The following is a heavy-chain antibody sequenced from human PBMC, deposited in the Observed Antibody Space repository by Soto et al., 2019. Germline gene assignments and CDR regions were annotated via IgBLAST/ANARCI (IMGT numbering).Heavy chain of an antibody. J-gene: IGHJ4*02. V-gene: IGHV3-30*15. Sequence: SVKGRFTISRDNSRNTLYLQMGSLRPEDTAIYYCATYDYGDNNFWGQGPLVPVSS. D-gene: IGHD4-17*01. CDR3: ATYDYGDNNF.